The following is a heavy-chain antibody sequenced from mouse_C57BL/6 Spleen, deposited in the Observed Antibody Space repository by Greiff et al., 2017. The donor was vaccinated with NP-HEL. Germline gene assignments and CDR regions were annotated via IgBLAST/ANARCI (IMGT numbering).Heavy chain of an antibody. CDR2: ILPGSGST. CDR1: GYTFTGYW. D-gene: IGHD2-2*01. CDR3: ARKYYGYDEVYWYFDV. J-gene: IGHJ1*03. Sequence: VQLQESGAELMKPGASVKLSCKATGYTFTGYWIEWVKQRPGHGLEWIGEILPGSGSTNYNEKFKGKAPFTADTSSNTAYMQLSRLTTEDSAIYYCARKYYGYDEVYWYFDVWGTGTTVTVSS. V-gene: IGHV1-9*01.